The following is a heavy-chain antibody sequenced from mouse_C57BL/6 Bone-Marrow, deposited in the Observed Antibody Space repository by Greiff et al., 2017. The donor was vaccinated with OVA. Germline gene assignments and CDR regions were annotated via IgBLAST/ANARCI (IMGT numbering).Heavy chain of an antibody. J-gene: IGHJ2*01. Sequence: LQQSGPVLVKPGASVKMSCKASGYTFTAYYMNWVKQSHGKSLEWIGVINPYNGGTSYNQKFTCTATLTVNKSSSPAYMELNSLTSEDSAVYYCAGLLYYWGQGTTLTVSS. CDR3: AGLLYY. V-gene: IGHV1-19*01. D-gene: IGHD2-1*01. CDR2: INPYNGGT. CDR1: GYTFTAYY.